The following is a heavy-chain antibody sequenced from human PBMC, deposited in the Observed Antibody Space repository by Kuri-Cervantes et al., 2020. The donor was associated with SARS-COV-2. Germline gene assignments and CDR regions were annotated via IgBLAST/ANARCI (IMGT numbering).Heavy chain of an antibody. CDR2: IYYSGRT. D-gene: IGHD3-10*01. CDR3: ARVGGNWELPFDY. V-gene: IGHV4-59*01. Sequence: SETLSLTCTVSGGSISSYYWSWIRQPPGKGLEWIGYIYYSGRTNYNPSLESRVTISVDTSKNQFSLKLSSVTAADTAVYYCARVGGNWELPFDYWGQGTLVTVSS. J-gene: IGHJ4*02. CDR1: GGSISSYY.